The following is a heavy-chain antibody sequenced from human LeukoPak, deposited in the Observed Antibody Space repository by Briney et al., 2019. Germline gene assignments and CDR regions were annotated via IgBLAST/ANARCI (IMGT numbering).Heavy chain of an antibody. Sequence: ASVKVSCKACGGTLSSYAISCVRQAPAQGLEWMGWIIPIFGTANYAQKLQGRVTITTDESTSTAYMELSSLRSEDTAVYYCASTMIVVVITSGSFDYWGQGTLVTVSS. J-gene: IGHJ4*02. V-gene: IGHV1-69*05. D-gene: IGHD3-22*01. CDR2: IIPIFGTA. CDR1: GGTLSSYA. CDR3: ASTMIVVVITSGSFDY.